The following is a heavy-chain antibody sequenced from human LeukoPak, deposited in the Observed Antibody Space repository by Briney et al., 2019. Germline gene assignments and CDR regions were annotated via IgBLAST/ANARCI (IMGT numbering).Heavy chain of an antibody. Sequence: PGGSLRLSCAASGFAFSRHWMSWVSQAPGKGLEWVANMKEDGSQIYYVDSVKGRFSISRDNANNLVYLQMNSLRVEDTAVYYCARDPEGGPCVYWGQGTVVTVSS. CDR1: GFAFSRHW. CDR3: ARDPEGGPCVY. CDR2: MKEDGSQI. V-gene: IGHV3-7*01. D-gene: IGHD3-16*01. J-gene: IGHJ4*02.